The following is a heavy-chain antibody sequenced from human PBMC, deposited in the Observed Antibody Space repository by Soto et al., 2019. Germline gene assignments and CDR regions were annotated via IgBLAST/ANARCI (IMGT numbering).Heavy chain of an antibody. CDR1: GYTFITCY. V-gene: IGHV1-46*01. CDR3: AREFYYYENSGRQYYFDY. D-gene: IGHD3-22*01. Sequence: GASVKVSCKASGYTFITCYIHWVRQAPGQGLEWMGIINPSNGATSYAQKFQGRVTMTRDTSTSTVYMELTSLRSEDTAVYYCAREFYYYENSGRQYYFDYWGPGTLVTVSS. J-gene: IGHJ4*02. CDR2: INPSNGAT.